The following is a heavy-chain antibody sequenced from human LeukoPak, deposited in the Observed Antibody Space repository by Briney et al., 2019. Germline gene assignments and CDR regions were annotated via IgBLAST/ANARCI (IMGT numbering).Heavy chain of an antibody. V-gene: IGHV1-69*01. Sequence: SVKVSCKASGGTFSSYAISWVRQAPGQGLEWMGGIIPIFGTANYAQKFQGRVTITADESTSTAYMELSSLRSEDTAVYYCARGGGRGLSVTTVVAFYWGQGTLVTVSS. D-gene: IGHD4-23*01. CDR3: ARGGGRGLSVTTVVAFY. CDR1: GGTFSSYA. CDR2: IIPIFGTA. J-gene: IGHJ4*02.